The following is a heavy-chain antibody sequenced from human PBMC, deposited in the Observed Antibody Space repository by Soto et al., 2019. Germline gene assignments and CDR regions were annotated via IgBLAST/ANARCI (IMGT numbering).Heavy chain of an antibody. CDR2: ISTSSSST. CDR1: GFTFSSYS. Sequence: GGSLRLSCAASGFTFSSYSMNWVRQAPGKGLEWVSSISTSSSSTYYADSVKGRFTISGDNSKDTLHLQMNSLRAEDTAIYYCAKHGSSSGWYVSDYWGQGTLVTVSS. D-gene: IGHD6-19*01. J-gene: IGHJ4*02. V-gene: IGHV3-23*01. CDR3: AKHGSSSGWYVSDY.